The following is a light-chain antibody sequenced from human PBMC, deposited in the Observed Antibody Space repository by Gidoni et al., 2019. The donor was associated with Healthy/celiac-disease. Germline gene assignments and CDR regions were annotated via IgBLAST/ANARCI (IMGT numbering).Light chain of an antibody. CDR2: KDS. V-gene: IGLV3-27*01. J-gene: IGLJ2*01. CDR1: VLAKKY. Sequence: SYELTQPSSVSVSPEQTARITCSGDVLAKKYARWFQQKPGHAPVLVIYKDSERPSGIPVRFTGSSSGTTVTLTISGAQVKDEADYYCYSAADNNQRVFGGGTKLTVL. CDR3: YSAADNNQRV.